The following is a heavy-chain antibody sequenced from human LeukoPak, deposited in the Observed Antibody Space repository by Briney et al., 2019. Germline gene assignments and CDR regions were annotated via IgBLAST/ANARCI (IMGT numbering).Heavy chain of an antibody. J-gene: IGHJ4*02. Sequence: RAGGSLRLSCAASGFTFSSYSMNWVRQAPGKGLKWVSYISSSSSTIYYADSVKGRFTISRDNAKNSLYLQMNSLRAEDTAVYYCAREQPGRYWGQGTLVTVSS. CDR3: AREQPGRY. D-gene: IGHD6-13*01. V-gene: IGHV3-48*01. CDR2: ISSSSSTI. CDR1: GFTFSSYS.